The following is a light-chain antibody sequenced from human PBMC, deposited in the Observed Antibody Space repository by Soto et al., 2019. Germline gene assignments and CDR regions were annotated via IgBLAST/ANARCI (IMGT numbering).Light chain of an antibody. V-gene: IGKV2-30*01. J-gene: IGKJ1*01. CDR3: VQGTPRPWT. CDR2: QVS. CDR1: QGLVYSDGNTF. Sequence: DVVMTQSPLSLPVTLGQPASISCRSSQGLVYSDGNTFLNWFQQRPGQSPRRLIYQVSNRDSGVTDGARGGVAGSDFTRTIRRVESQEVVVFYCVQGTPRPWTLGQGTKVEIK.